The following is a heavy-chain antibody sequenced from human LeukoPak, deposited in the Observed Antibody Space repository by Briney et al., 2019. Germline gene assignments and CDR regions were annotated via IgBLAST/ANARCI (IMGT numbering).Heavy chain of an antibody. J-gene: IGHJ6*03. Sequence: SETLSLTCTVSGGSISSSSYYWGWIRQPPGKGLEWIGSIYYSGSTYYNPSIKSRVTISVDTSKNQFSLKLSSVTAADTAVYYCARVYYDFWSGYFQDYYYYYMDVWGKGTTVTVSS. D-gene: IGHD3-3*01. CDR2: IYYSGST. CDR1: GGSISSSSYY. V-gene: IGHV4-39*07. CDR3: ARVYYDFWSGYFQDYYYYYMDV.